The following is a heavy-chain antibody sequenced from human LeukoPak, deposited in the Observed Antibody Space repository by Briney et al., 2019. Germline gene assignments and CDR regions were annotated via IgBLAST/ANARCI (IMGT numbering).Heavy chain of an antibody. CDR3: AKGIYYYDSSGYLPFDF. V-gene: IGHV3-9*01. D-gene: IGHD3-22*01. CDR2: ISWNSGTV. J-gene: IGHJ4*02. Sequence: SLRLSCAASGFTFEDYAMYWVRQAPGKGLEWVSGISWNSGTVGYADSVRGRFTISRDNAKNSLYLQMNSLRAEDTALYYCAKGIYYYDSSGYLPFDFWGQGTLVTVSS. CDR1: GFTFEDYA.